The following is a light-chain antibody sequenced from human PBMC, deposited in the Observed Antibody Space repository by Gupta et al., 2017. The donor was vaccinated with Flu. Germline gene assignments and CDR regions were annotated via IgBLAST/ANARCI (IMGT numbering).Light chain of an antibody. J-gene: IGLJ3*02. V-gene: IGLV1-44*01. CDR1: SSNIGTNT. Sequence: SVLPQPPPSSAAPGQRVTISCSGSSSNIGTNTVNWYQQLPGTAPKPLIYSNNQRPSGVPDRFSGSKSGTSASLAISGLQSEDEADYYCAAWDDSLNGWVFGGGTKLTVL. CDR2: SNN. CDR3: AAWDDSLNGWV.